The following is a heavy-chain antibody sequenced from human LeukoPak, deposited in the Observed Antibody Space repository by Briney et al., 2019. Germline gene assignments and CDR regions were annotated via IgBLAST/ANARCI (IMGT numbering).Heavy chain of an antibody. CDR1: GGSISSYY. Sequence: KPSETLSLTCTVSGGSISSYYWSWIRQPPGKGLEWIGYIYYGGSTNYNPSLKSRVTISVDTSKNQFSLKLSSVTAADTAVYYCARHARYCPNGACYWVVDYWGQGTLVTVSS. CDR2: IYYGGST. J-gene: IGHJ4*02. V-gene: IGHV4-59*08. D-gene: IGHD2-8*01. CDR3: ARHARYCPNGACYWVVDY.